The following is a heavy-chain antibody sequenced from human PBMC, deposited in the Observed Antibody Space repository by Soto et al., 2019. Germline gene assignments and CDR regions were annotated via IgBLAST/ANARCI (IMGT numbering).Heavy chain of an antibody. CDR1: GGSISTYY. Sequence: LSLTCTVSGGSISTYYWYWIRQVPGKGLEWIGFIYHRGSTHYNPSLESRVTMSVDTSKNQFSLNLTSVTAADTAVYYCAREAAVSSNWIDPWGQGTLVTVSS. CDR3: AREAAVSSNWIDP. D-gene: IGHD3-16*01. CDR2: IYHRGST. J-gene: IGHJ5*02. V-gene: IGHV4-59*01.